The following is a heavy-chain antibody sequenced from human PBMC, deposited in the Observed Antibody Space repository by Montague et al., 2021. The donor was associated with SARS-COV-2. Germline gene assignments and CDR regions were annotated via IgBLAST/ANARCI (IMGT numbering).Heavy chain of an antibody. CDR1: GFSFINHG. D-gene: IGHD3-10*01. CDR2: IDSLGTGT. Sequence: SLRLSCATFGFSFINHGMSWVRQAPGKGLEWVSAIDSLGTGTYYAESVKGRFTISRDNADATLSLQMNSLRLDATAVYYCVKDDGVFWFGDFGVWGQGTTVSVSS. V-gene: IGHV3-23*01. CDR3: VKDDGVFWFGDFGV. J-gene: IGHJ6*02.